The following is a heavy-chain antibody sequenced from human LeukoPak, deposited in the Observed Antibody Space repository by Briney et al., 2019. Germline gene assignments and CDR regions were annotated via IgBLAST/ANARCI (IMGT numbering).Heavy chain of an antibody. V-gene: IGHV4-34*01. CDR2: IYHSGST. Sequence: SETLSLTCAVYGGSFSGYYWSWIRQPPGKGLEWIGEIYHSGSTNYNPSLKSRVTISVDTSKNQFSLKLSSVTAADTAVYYCARWRWLQSYYYYGMDVWGQGTTVTVSS. D-gene: IGHD5-24*01. CDR1: GGSFSGYY. CDR3: ARWRWLQSYYYYGMDV. J-gene: IGHJ6*02.